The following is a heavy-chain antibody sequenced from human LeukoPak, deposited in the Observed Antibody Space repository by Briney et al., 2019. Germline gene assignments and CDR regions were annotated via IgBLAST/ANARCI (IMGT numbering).Heavy chain of an antibody. CDR1: GFTFSSYC. CDR3: ARQKYLRGPDVEYFDY. Sequence: GGSLRLSCAASGFTFSSYCMTWVRQAPGKGLEWVATITDNGGSAYYSDSVKGRCTISRDQAKSTVYLQMNSLRAEDTAVYFCARQKYLRGPDVEYFDYWGQGTLVTVSS. D-gene: IGHD5/OR15-5a*01. CDR2: ITDNGGSA. J-gene: IGHJ4*02. V-gene: IGHV3-21*01.